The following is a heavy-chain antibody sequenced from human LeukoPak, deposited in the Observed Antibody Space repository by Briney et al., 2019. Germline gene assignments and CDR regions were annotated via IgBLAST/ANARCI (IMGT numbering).Heavy chain of an antibody. CDR2: IYTSGNT. CDR1: GDSITNGSYY. CDR3: ARHGVYGLDY. D-gene: IGHD3-10*01. V-gene: IGHV4-61*02. J-gene: IGHJ4*02. Sequence: SETLSLTCTVSGDSITNGSYYWSWIRQPAGKGLEWIGRIYTSGNTNYNPSLKSRVTISVDTSKNQFSLKLSSVTAADTAVYYCARHGVYGLDYWGQGTLVTVSS.